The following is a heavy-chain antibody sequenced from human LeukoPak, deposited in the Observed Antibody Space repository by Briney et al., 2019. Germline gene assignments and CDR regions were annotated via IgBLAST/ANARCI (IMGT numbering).Heavy chain of an antibody. CDR3: VRASKGWFDP. V-gene: IGHV4-38-2*02. J-gene: IGHJ5*02. Sequence: SETLSLTCTVSGYSTNSGYYWGWIRQPPGKGLEWIGSIYHSGSTYSNPSLKSRVTISVDTSKNQFSLKLSSVTAADTAVYYCVRASKGWFDPWGQGTLVTVSS. CDR1: GYSTNSGYY. CDR2: IYHSGST.